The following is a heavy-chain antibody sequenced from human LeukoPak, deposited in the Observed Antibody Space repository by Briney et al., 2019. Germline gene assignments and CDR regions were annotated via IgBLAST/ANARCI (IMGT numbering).Heavy chain of an antibody. CDR1: GFTFSDYY. CDR3: ARGSRWLQFVPFDY. D-gene: IGHD5-24*01. Sequence: GGSLRLSCAASGFTFSDYYMSWIRQAPGKGLEWVSYISSSGSTIYYADSVKGRFTISRDNAKNSLYLQMNSPRAEDTAVYYCARGSRWLQFVPFDYWGQGTLVTVSS. J-gene: IGHJ4*02. V-gene: IGHV3-11*01. CDR2: ISSSGSTI.